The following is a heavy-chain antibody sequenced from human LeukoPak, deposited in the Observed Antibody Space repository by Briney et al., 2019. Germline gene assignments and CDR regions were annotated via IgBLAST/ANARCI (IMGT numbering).Heavy chain of an antibody. Sequence: PSETLSLPCAVYGGSFSGYYWGWIRQPPGKGLDWIGEILHSGGTNYNPSLKSRVTISVDTSKNQFSLNLNSINAADTAVYYCARGLGGSYYFDHWSQGSLVTVSS. CDR2: ILHSGGT. D-gene: IGHD1-26*01. CDR3: ARGLGGSYYFDH. V-gene: IGHV4-34*01. J-gene: IGHJ4*02. CDR1: GGSFSGYY.